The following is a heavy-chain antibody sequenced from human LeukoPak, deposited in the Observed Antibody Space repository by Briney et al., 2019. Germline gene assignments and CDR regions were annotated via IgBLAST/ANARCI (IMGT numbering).Heavy chain of an antibody. CDR2: NNPNIGGP. V-gene: IGHV1-2*02. CDR3: STRWWSSSKQDYYYYYLDV. D-gene: IGHD6-6*01. Sequence: GESLKVSCKASGYTFTGYYMDWVRPAPGQGLEWMGWNNPNIGGPNYAQKFQGRVTMTRDTSISTAYMELSRLRSDDTAVYYCSTRWWSSSKQDYYYYYLDVWGKGTTVTASS. CDR1: GYTFTGYY. J-gene: IGHJ6*03.